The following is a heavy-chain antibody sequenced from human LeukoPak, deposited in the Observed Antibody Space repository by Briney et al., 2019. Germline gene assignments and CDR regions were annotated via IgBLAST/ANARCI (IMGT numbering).Heavy chain of an antibody. CDR2: IYYSGST. CDR1: GGSISSYY. CDR3: ARDPGSGWYWYFDL. J-gene: IGHJ2*01. D-gene: IGHD6-19*01. V-gene: IGHV4-59*01. Sequence: SETLSLTCTVSGGSISSYYWSWIRQPPGKGLEWIGYIYYSGSTNYNPSLKSRVTISVDTSKNQFSLKLSSVTAADTAVYYCARDPGSGWYWYFDLWGRGTLVTVSS.